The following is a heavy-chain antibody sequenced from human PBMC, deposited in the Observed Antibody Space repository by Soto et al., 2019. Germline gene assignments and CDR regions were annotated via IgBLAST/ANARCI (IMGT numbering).Heavy chain of an antibody. J-gene: IGHJ4*02. Sequence: QVQLVQSGAEVKKPGASVKVSCKASGYTFTNFGISWVRQAPGQGLEWMGWISAYNGNTNYAQKFQGRVTMTTDTSTSKGYMGVRSLRFDDTAVYYWARGGTPIDYWGQGTLVTVSS. V-gene: IGHV1-18*01. D-gene: IGHD3-16*01. CDR2: ISAYNGNT. CDR3: ARGGTPIDY. CDR1: GYTFTNFG.